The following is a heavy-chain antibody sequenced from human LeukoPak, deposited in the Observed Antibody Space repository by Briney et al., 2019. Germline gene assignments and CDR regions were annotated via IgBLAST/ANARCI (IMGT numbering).Heavy chain of an antibody. J-gene: IGHJ4*02. D-gene: IGHD6-13*01. CDR1: GFTFSSYS. CDR2: ISSSSSYI. V-gene: IGHV3-21*01. Sequence: GGSLRLSCAASGFTFSSYSMNWVRQAPGKGLEWVSSISSSSSYIYYADSVKGRFTISRDNAKNSLYLQMNSLRAEDTAEYYCARDPVVYSSSWYIDYWGQGTLVTVSS. CDR3: ARDPVVYSSSWYIDY.